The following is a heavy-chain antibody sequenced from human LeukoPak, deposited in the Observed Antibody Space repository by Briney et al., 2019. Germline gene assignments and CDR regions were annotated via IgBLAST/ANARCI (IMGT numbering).Heavy chain of an antibody. CDR2: IYTSGST. Sequence: SETLSLTCTVSGGSISSYYWSWIRQPPGKGLEWIGYIYTSGSTNYNPSLKSRVTISVDTSKNQFSLKLSSVTAADTAAYYCARHGKELSYYYYYMDVWGEGTTVTVSS. CDR1: GGSISSYY. D-gene: IGHD1-7*01. J-gene: IGHJ6*03. V-gene: IGHV4-4*09. CDR3: ARHGKELSYYYYYMDV.